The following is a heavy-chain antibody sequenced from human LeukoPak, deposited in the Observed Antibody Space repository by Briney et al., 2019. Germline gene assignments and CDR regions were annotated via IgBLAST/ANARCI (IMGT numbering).Heavy chain of an antibody. J-gene: IGHJ4*02. CDR2: VFDSGNT. Sequence: SETLSLTCTVSGGTISNYYWGWVRQPPGEGLEWVGSVFDSGNTYYNPSLKSRVTISVDKSGNQFSLNLSSVTAADTAVYYCAREPFIGSSFDYWGRGALVTVSS. CDR3: AREPFIGSSFDY. V-gene: IGHV4-59*01. CDR1: GGTISNYY. D-gene: IGHD1-26*01.